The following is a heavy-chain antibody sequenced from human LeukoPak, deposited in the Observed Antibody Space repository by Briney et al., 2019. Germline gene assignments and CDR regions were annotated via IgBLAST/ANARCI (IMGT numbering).Heavy chain of an antibody. CDR1: GFPFSSYS. V-gene: IGHV3-21*01. CDR2: ISSSSSYI. D-gene: IGHD6-19*01. Sequence: PGGSLRLSCAASGFPFSSYSMNWVRQAPGKGLEWVSSISSSSSYIYYADSVKGRFTISRDNAKNSLYLQMNSLRAEDTAVYYCASSEQWLAHLDYWGQGTLVTVSS. CDR3: ASSEQWLAHLDY. J-gene: IGHJ4*02.